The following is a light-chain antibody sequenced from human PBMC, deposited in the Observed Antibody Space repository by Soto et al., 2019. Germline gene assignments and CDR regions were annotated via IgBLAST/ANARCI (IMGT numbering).Light chain of an antibody. J-gene: IGKJ1*01. Sequence: DIQMTQSPSTLSASVGDRVTISLRASQSISRWLSWYQQKPGRAPKLLIYDVSSLKSGVPPRFSGSGSGTEFTLTISNLQSEEFAIYFCQKFTNWPWTFGQGTKVHIK. CDR3: QKFTNWPWT. CDR2: DVS. CDR1: QSISRW. V-gene: IGKV1-5*01.